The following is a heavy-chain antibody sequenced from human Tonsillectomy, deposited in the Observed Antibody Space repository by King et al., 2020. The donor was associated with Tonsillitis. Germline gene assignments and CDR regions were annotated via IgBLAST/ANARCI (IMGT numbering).Heavy chain of an antibody. Sequence: VQLVESGGGLVQPGGSLRLSCTASGFTFSSYAMSWVRQAPGKGLEWVSAISGSGGSTYYADSVKGRFTISRDNSKNTLYLQMNSLRAEDTAVYYCATYYDILTGYDYWGQGTLVTVSS. J-gene: IGHJ4*02. V-gene: IGHV3-23*04. D-gene: IGHD3-9*01. CDR3: ATYYDILTGYDY. CDR1: GFTFSSYA. CDR2: ISGSGGST.